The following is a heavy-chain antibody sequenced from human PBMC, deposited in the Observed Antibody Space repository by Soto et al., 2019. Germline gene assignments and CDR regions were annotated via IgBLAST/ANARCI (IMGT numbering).Heavy chain of an antibody. CDR2: IIPIFGTA. CDR1: GGTFSSYA. CDR3: ASRYSSGGSCYNAFDI. Sequence: QVQLVQSGAEVKKPGSSVKVSCKASGGTFSSYAISWVRQAPGQRLEWMGGIIPIFGTANYAQKFQGRVTTTADESTSTAYMELSSLRSEDTAVYYCASRYSSGGSCYNAFDIWGQGTMVTVSS. J-gene: IGHJ3*02. V-gene: IGHV1-69*12. D-gene: IGHD2-15*01.